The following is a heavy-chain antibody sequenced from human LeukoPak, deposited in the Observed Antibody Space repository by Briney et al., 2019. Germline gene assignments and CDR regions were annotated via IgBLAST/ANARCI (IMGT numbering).Heavy chain of an antibody. Sequence: ASVKVSCKASGYTFTSSAMHWVRQAPGQRLEWMGWINPGNGNAKYSQNFQGRVSITRDTSASTAYMELSSLGSEDTAVYYCARVGAVAGTLDYWGQGTLVTVSS. CDR1: GYTFTSSA. CDR3: ARVGAVAGTLDY. CDR2: INPGNGNA. J-gene: IGHJ4*02. D-gene: IGHD6-19*01. V-gene: IGHV1-3*01.